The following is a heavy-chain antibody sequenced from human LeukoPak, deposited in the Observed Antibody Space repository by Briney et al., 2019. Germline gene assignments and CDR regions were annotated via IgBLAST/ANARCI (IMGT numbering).Heavy chain of an antibody. D-gene: IGHD3-22*01. CDR1: GFTFSSYE. Sequence: GGSLRLSCAASGFTFSSYEMNWVRQAPGKGLEWVSYISSSGSTIYYADSVKGRFTISRDNAKNSLYLQMNSLRAEDTAVYYCARVSYYYDSSGYYLFDYWGQGTLVTVSS. V-gene: IGHV3-48*03. J-gene: IGHJ4*02. CDR2: ISSSGSTI. CDR3: ARVSYYYDSSGYYLFDY.